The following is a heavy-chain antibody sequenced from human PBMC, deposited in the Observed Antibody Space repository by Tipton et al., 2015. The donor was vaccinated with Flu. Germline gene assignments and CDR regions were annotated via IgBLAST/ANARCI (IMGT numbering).Heavy chain of an antibody. CDR1: GFTFSSYE. J-gene: IGHJ6*02. Sequence: SLRLSCAASGFTFSSYEMNWVRQAPGKGLEWVSYISSSGSTIYYADSVKGRFTISRDNAKNSLYLQMNSLRAEDTAVYYCARDGGVKEDIVVVVAATDGDYYGMDVWGQGTTVTVSS. V-gene: IGHV3-48*03. CDR2: ISSSGSTI. D-gene: IGHD2-15*01. CDR3: ARDGGVKEDIVVVVAATDGDYYGMDV.